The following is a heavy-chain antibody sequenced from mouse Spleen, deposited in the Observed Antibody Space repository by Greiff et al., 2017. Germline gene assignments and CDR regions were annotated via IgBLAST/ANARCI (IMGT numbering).Heavy chain of an antibody. J-gene: IGHJ2*01. CDR3: ARRNYFDY. Sequence: EVQVVESGGGLVKPGGSLKLSCAASGFTFSSYAMSWVRQTPEKRLEWVAAINSNGGSTYYPDTVKDRFTISRDNAKNTLYLQMSSLRSEDTALYYCARRNYFDYWGQGTTLTVSS. CDR1: GFTFSSYA. V-gene: IGHV5-6-2*01. CDR2: INSNGGST.